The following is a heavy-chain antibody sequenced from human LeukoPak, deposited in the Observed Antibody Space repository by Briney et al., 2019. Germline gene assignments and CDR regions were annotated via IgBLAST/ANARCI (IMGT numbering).Heavy chain of an antibody. CDR2: IYYSGSP. V-gene: IGHV4-59*01. D-gene: IGHD3-3*01. Sequence: PETLSLTCPVSGVSISSYYLSWIRQPPGKGLEWVGYIYYSGSPNYNPTLKSRVTISVDTSKNQFSLKLSSVTAADTAVYYCARVVLGVLRFSDNWFDPWGQGTLVTVSS. CDR3: ARVVLGVLRFSDNWFDP. J-gene: IGHJ5*02. CDR1: GVSISSYY.